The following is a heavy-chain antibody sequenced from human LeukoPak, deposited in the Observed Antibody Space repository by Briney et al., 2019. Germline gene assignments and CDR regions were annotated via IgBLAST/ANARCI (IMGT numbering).Heavy chain of an antibody. CDR2: IYYTGST. CDR3: ARHSGSGSESRPFDP. J-gene: IGHJ5*02. D-gene: IGHD3-10*01. V-gene: IGHV4-39*01. CDR1: GASVTSGGFY. Sequence: PSETLSLTCSVSGASVTSGGFYWGWLRQPPGKGPDWIATIYYTGSTYYNPSLKSRVSISIDTSKNQFSLRLTSVTATDTAVYHCARHSGSGSESRPFDPWGQGTLVSVSS.